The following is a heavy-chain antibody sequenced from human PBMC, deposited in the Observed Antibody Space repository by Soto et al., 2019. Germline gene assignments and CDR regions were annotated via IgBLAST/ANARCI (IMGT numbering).Heavy chain of an antibody. CDR2: INTGNGNT. D-gene: IGHD2-15*01. Sequence: QVQLVQSGAEVKKPGASVKVSCKASGYTFTTYAMHWVRQAPGQRLEWMGWINTGNGNTKYSQKFQGRVTITRDTSATSASTVYMEVSSLRSEDTAVYYCARTVVRLPTAPFPLFDPWGQGTLVTVSS. CDR3: ARTVVRLPTAPFPLFDP. V-gene: IGHV1-3*04. CDR1: GYTFTTYA. J-gene: IGHJ5*02.